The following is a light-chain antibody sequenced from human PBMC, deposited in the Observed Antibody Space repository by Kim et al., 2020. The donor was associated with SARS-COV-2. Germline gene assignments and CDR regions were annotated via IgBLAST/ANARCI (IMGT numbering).Light chain of an antibody. CDR3: CSYAGSHTLL. CDR2: EVI. J-gene: IGLJ2*01. Sequence: GQSSSNSCTGTSNDVGRYNLVSWYQQHPGEAPKLIIFEVIKRPSGVSTRFSGSKSGNTASLTISGLQAEDDADYHCCSYAGSHTLLFGGGTQLTVL. CDR1: SNDVGRYNL. V-gene: IGLV2-23*01.